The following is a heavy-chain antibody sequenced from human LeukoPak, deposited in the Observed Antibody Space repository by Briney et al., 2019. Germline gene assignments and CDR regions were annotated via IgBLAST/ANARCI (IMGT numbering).Heavy chain of an antibody. Sequence: SVKVSCKASGGTFSGYAISWVRQAPGQGLEWMGGIIPIFGTANYAQKFQGRVTITTDESTSTAYMELSSLRSEDTAVYYCARVTGTHNWFDPWGQGTLVTVSS. V-gene: IGHV1-69*05. CDR3: ARVTGTHNWFDP. CDR2: IIPIFGTA. CDR1: GGTFSGYA. D-gene: IGHD1-7*01. J-gene: IGHJ5*02.